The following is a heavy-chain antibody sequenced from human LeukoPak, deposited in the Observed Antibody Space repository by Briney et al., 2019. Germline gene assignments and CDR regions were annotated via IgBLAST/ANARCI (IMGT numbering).Heavy chain of an antibody. CDR3: AKGNFGANSGVDS. D-gene: IGHD4/OR15-4a*01. CDR2: IWYDGSLK. Sequence: GGSLRLSCGASGFTFSSFGMHWVRQAPGKGLEWVAVIWYDGSLKFYGDSVKGRFTISRDNSKNMLYLQMNSLRAEDTAVYYCAKGNFGANSGVDSGGQGPLVTVSS. V-gene: IGHV3-33*03. J-gene: IGHJ4*02. CDR1: GFTFSSFG.